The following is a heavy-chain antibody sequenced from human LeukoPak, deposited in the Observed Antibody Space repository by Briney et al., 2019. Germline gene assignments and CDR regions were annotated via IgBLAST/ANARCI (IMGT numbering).Heavy chain of an antibody. V-gene: IGHV1-24*01. CDR1: GYTLTELS. J-gene: IGHJ4*02. Sequence: GASVKVSFKVSGYTLTELSMHWVRQAPGKGLEWMGGFDPEDGETIYAQKFQGRVTMTEDTSTDTAYMELSSLRSEDTAVYYCATDPYGSGSLFDYWGQGTLVTVSS. CDR2: FDPEDGET. CDR3: ATDPYGSGSLFDY. D-gene: IGHD3-10*01.